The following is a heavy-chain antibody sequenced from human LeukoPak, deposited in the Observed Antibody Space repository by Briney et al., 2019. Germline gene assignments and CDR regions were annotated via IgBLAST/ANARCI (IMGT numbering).Heavy chain of an antibody. CDR2: VSGSGTYT. CDR1: GLTFNNYV. J-gene: IGHJ5*01. V-gene: IGHV3-23*01. CDR3: AKQVGSSWLFDS. Sequence: PGGSLRLSCEASGLTFNNYVMTWVRQAPGKGLEWVSVVSGSGTYTYYADSPKGRFTISRDNSKNTLYLEMKSLRADDTAVYYCAKQVGSSWLFDSWGQGTLVTVSS. D-gene: IGHD6-13*01.